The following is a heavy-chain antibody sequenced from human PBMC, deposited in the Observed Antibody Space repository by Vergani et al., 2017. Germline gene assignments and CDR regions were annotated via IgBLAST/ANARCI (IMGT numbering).Heavy chain of an antibody. CDR1: GYTFTDYF. J-gene: IGHJ4*02. CDR2: INPNSGGT. D-gene: IGHD2-2*01. Sequence: QVQRVQSGAEVKKPGTSVKVSCMAFGYTFTDYFMHWVRQAHGQGIEWMGWINPNSGGTNNAQKFQGMVTMTRDTSISTAYIELRNLRSDKTAVYYCVRVGTSSLRDYFDYWVKGTLLTDFS. V-gene: IGHV1-2*02. CDR3: VRVGTSSLRDYFDY.